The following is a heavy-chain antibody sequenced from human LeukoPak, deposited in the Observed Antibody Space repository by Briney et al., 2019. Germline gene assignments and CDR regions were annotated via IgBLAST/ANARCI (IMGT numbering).Heavy chain of an antibody. Sequence: PGRSLRLSCAASGFTFSPHAMHWVRQAPGKGLEWVSAISGSGGSTYYADSVKGRFTISRDNSKNTLYLQMNSLSAEDTAVYYCAKRAAAFNFDYWGQGTLVTVSS. CDR3: AKRAAAFNFDY. D-gene: IGHD6-13*01. CDR1: GFTFSPHA. V-gene: IGHV3-23*01. CDR2: ISGSGGST. J-gene: IGHJ4*02.